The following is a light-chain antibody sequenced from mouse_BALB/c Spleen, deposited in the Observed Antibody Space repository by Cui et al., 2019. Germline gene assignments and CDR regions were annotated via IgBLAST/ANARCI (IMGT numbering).Light chain of an antibody. CDR3: QQRSSYPFT. CDR2: STA. J-gene: IGKJ4*01. V-gene: IGKV4-57*01. Sequence: QIVLTQSPAIMSASPGEKVTITCSASSSVSYMHWFQQKPGTSPKLWIYSTANLASRVPARFSGSGSGTSYSLTISRMEAEDAATYYCQQRSSYPFTFGSGTKLEIK. CDR1: SSVSY.